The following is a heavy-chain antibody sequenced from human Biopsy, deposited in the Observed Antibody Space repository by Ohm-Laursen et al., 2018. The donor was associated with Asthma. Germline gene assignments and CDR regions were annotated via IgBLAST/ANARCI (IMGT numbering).Heavy chain of an antibody. CDR1: GFTFRSYA. D-gene: IGHD3-3*01. CDR3: ARDVMEWYLPAFDF. V-gene: IGHV3-30-3*01. J-gene: IGHJ4*02. Sequence: SLRLSCAASGFTFRSYAMHWVRQAPGKGLEWVAVGGSYYDGGLKYYADSVNGRFTVSRDDSKNTLYLQMNSLRPEDTAVYYCARDVMEWYLPAFDFWGQGTLVTVSS. CDR2: GGSYYDGGLK.